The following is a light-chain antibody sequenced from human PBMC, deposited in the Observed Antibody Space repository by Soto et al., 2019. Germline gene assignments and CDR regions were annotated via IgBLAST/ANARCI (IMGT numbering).Light chain of an antibody. V-gene: IGKV1-33*01. Sequence: DIQMTQSPSSLSASVGDRVTITCQASQDIRNYLNWYQQKPRKAPKLLIYDASYLETGVPSRFSGSGSGTDFTFTIDSLQPEDIATYYCQQYVDFPQTFGQGTKLEIK. CDR3: QQYVDFPQT. CDR2: DAS. J-gene: IGKJ2*01. CDR1: QDIRNY.